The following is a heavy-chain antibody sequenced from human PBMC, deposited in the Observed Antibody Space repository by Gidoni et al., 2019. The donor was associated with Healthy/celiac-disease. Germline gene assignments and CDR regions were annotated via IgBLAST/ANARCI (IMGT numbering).Heavy chain of an antibody. CDR2: ISGSGGST. CDR3: AKGVMVRGVLPGYYYYGMDV. Sequence: EVQLLESGGGLVQPGGSLRLSCAASGFTFSSYAMSWVRQAPGKGLEWVSAISGSGGSTYYADSVKGRFTISRDNSKNTLYLQMNSLRAEDTAVYYCAKGVMVRGVLPGYYYYGMDVWGQGTTVTVSS. V-gene: IGHV3-23*01. CDR1: GFTFSSYA. J-gene: IGHJ6*02. D-gene: IGHD3-10*01.